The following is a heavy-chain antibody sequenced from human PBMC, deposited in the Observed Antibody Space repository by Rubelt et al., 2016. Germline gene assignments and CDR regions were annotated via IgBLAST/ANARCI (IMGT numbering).Heavy chain of an antibody. J-gene: IGHJ3*02. V-gene: IGHV3-30*04. CDR3: ARDGPEPSHIVVVIAIWADAFDI. CDR2: ISYDGSNK. D-gene: IGHD2-21*01. Sequence: KGLEWVAVISYDGSNKYYADSVKGRFTISRDNSKNTLYLQMNSLRAEDTAVYYCARDGPEPSHIVVVIAIWADAFDIWGQGTMVTVSS.